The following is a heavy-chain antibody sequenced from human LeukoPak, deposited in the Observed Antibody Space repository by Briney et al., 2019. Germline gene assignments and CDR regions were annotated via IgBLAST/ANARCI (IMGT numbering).Heavy chain of an antibody. CDR3: ARDLGYGDYVDYFDY. CDR1: GFTFSSYG. J-gene: IGHJ4*02. V-gene: IGHV3-33*01. D-gene: IGHD4-17*01. CDR2: IWYDGSNK. Sequence: PGGSLRLSCAASGFTFSSYGMHWVRQAPGKGLEWVAVIWYDGSNKYYADSVKGRFTISRDNSKNTLYLQMNSLRAEDTAVYYCARDLGYGDYVDYFDYWGQGTLVIVSS.